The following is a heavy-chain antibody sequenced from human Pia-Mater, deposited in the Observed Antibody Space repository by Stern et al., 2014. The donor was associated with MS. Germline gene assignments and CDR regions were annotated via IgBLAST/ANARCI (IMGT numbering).Heavy chain of an antibody. Sequence: VQLVESGGGVVQPGRSQRLSCAASGFTFSNYGIHWARQAPGKGLEWVAFIWVDGSNKYYSDSVKGRFTISRDNSKNTLYLQMNSLRAEDTAVYYCARALQLKSGHNWFDPWGQGTLVTVSS. D-gene: IGHD6-13*01. V-gene: IGHV3-33*01. CDR2: IWVDGSNK. J-gene: IGHJ5*02. CDR3: ARALQLKSGHNWFDP. CDR1: GFTFSNYG.